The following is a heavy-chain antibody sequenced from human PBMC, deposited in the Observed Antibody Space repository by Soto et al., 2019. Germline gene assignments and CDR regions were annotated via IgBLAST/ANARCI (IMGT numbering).Heavy chain of an antibody. V-gene: IGHV3-33*01. CDR2: IWYDGSNK. J-gene: IGHJ4*02. Sequence: GGSLRLSCEASGFTFSSYGMHWVRQAPGKGLEWVAAIWYDGSNKYYTASVKGRFTISRDNSKNTLYLQMNSLRAEDTAVHYCARAPSNDFWSAYYLAYWGQGTLVTVSS. CDR1: GFTFSSYG. CDR3: ARAPSNDFWSAYYLAY. D-gene: IGHD3-3*01.